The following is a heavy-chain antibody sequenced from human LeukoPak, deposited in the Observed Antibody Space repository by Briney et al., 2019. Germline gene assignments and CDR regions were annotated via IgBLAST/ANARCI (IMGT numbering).Heavy chain of an antibody. CDR3: ARESGYPPYFDY. V-gene: IGHV3-11*01. CDR2: ISSSGSTI. Sequence: PGGSLRLSCAASGFTFSRFWMSWIRQAPGKGLEWVSYISSSGSTIYYADSVKGRFTISRDNAKNSLYLQMNSLRAEDTAVYYCARESGYPPYFDYWGQGTLVTVSS. J-gene: IGHJ4*02. D-gene: IGHD3-3*01. CDR1: GFTFSRFW.